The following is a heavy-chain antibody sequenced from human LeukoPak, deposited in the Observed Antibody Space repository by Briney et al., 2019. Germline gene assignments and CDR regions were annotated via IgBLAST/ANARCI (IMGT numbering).Heavy chain of an antibody. CDR3: ARASIVVVVAVPDY. CDR2: ISSSGTYT. CDR1: GFTFSDYY. Sequence: GGSLRLSCAASGFTFSDYYMSWIRQAPGKGLEWVSYISSSGTYTNYADSVKGRFTISRDNAKNSLYLQMNSLRAEDTAVYYCARASIVVVVAVPDYWGQGTLVTVSS. J-gene: IGHJ4*02. V-gene: IGHV3-11*06. D-gene: IGHD2-15*01.